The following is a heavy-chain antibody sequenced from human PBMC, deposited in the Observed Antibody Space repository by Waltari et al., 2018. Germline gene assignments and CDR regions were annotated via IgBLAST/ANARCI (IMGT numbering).Heavy chain of an antibody. J-gene: IGHJ6*02. Sequence: QVRLQQWGAGLLQPSETLSLTCAVYGGSFSGYYWGWIRQPPGKGLGGIGEINHGGKPNYNPALRGRIAMSVDTSKNQFSLILKSLTAADTAVYYCVRLEDCSGPGGNCYSGDSFALDVWGQGTTVTVSS. D-gene: IGHD2-15*01. CDR1: GGSFSGYY. CDR3: VRLEDCSGPGGNCYSGDSFALDV. CDR2: INHGGKP. V-gene: IGHV4-34*02.